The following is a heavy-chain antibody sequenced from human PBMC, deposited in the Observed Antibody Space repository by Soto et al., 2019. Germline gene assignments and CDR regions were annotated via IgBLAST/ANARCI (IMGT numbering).Heavy chain of an antibody. CDR2: INHSGST. CDR3: ARLANGRIAVFKANWFDP. J-gene: IGHJ5*02. V-gene: IGHV4-34*01. Sequence: ESLSITCSVYGASFSGYYWSWIRQPPGKGLEWIGEINHSGSTNYNPSLKSRVTISVDTSKNQFSLKMSSVTAADTAVYYCARLANGRIAVFKANWFDPWGQGTLVTVSS. CDR1: GASFSGYY. D-gene: IGHD6-19*01.